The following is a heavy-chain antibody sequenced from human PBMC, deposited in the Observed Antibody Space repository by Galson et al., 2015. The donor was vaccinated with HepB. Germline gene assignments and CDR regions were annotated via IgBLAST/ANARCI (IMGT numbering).Heavy chain of an antibody. J-gene: IGHJ4*02. D-gene: IGHD3-22*01. CDR2: IYYSGST. Sequence: QVQLQESGPGLVKPSETLSLTCTVSGGSISSYYWSWIRQPPGKGLEWIGYIYYSGSTNYNPSLKSRVTISVDTSKNQFSLKLSSVTAADTAVYYCARGGSYYYDSSGPRVGYFDYWGQGTLVTVSS. CDR3: ARGGSYYYDSSGPRVGYFDY. CDR1: GGSISSYY. V-gene: IGHV4-59*01.